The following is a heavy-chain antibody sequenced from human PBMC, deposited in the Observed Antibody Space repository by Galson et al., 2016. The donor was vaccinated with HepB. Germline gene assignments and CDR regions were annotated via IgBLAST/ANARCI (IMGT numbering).Heavy chain of an antibody. CDR3: ARDDSGGWYGFHYGMDV. Sequence: ETLSLTCTVSGASISSSGYYWGWIRQPPGKGLEWIGTVYNSGRIYYNPSLTSRVTISVDTSKNQFSLKLSSVTAADTAVYYCARDDSGGWYGFHYGMDVWGQGTTVTVSS. V-gene: IGHV4-39*07. D-gene: IGHD6-19*01. J-gene: IGHJ6*02. CDR1: GASISSSGYY. CDR2: VYNSGRI.